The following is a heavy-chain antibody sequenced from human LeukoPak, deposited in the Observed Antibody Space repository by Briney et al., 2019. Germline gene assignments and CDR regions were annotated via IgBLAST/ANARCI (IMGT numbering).Heavy chain of an antibody. V-gene: IGHV3-53*01. CDR1: GFTVITND. D-gene: IGHD1-14*01. Sequence: GSLRLSCAASGFTVITNDMTWVRQAPGKGLEWDSVLYSDGNTKYADSVQGRFTISRDNSKNTLYLEMNSLSPDDTAVYYCARGVEPLAANTLAYWGQGTLVTVSS. CDR2: LYSDGNT. J-gene: IGHJ4*02. CDR3: ARGVEPLAANTLAY.